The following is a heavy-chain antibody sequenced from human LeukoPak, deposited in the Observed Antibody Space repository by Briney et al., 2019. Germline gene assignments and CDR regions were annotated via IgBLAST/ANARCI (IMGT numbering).Heavy chain of an antibody. CDR2: IYYSGST. D-gene: IGHD3-10*01. CDR3: ARVRPDGSGRGSYYYYMDV. J-gene: IGHJ6*03. Sequence: SETLSLTCTVSGGSISSYYWNWIRQPPGKGLEWIGYIYYSGSTNYNPSLKSRVTISVDTSKNQFSLKLSSVTAADTAVYYCARVRPDGSGRGSYYYYMDVWGKGTTVTVSS. V-gene: IGHV4-59*01. CDR1: GGSISSYY.